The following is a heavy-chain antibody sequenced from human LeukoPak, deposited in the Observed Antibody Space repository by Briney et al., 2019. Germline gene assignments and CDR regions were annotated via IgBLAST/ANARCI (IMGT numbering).Heavy chain of an antibody. J-gene: IGHJ3*02. CDR2: ISSNGGST. Sequence: PGGSLRLSCAASGFTFSSYAMHWVRQAPGKGLEYVSAISSNGGSTYYANSVKGRFTISRDNSKNTLYLQMGSLRAEDMAVYYCARERAERYCSSTSCYKSDAFDIWGQGTMVTVSS. V-gene: IGHV3-64*01. D-gene: IGHD2-2*02. CDR1: GFTFSSYA. CDR3: ARERAERYCSSTSCYKSDAFDI.